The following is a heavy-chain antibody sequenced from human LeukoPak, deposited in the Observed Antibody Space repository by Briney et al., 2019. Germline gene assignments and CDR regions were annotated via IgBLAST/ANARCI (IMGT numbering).Heavy chain of an antibody. D-gene: IGHD6-19*01. V-gene: IGHV1-69*01. J-gene: IGHJ4*02. CDR1: GGTFSSYA. CDR2: IIPIFGTA. CDR3: ARGIAVAGYYFDY. Sequence: VASVKVPCKASGGTFSSYAISWVRQAPGQGLEWMGGIIPIFGTANYAQKFQGRVTITADESTSTAYMELSSLRSEDTAVYYCARGIAVAGYYFDYWGQGTLVTVSS.